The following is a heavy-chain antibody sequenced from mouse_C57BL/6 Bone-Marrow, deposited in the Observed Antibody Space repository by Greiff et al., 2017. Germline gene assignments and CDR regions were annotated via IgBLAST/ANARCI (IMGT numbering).Heavy chain of an antibody. CDR3: AGVYYGSSFDWYFDV. D-gene: IGHD1-1*01. CDR1: GFPITSGYY. J-gene: IGHJ1*03. Sequence: VKLQESGPGLVKPSQSLFLTCSITGFPITSGYYWIWIRQSPGKPLEWMGYITHSGETFYNPSLQSPISITRETSKNQFFLQLNSVTTEDTAMYYCAGVYYGSSFDWYFDVWGTGTTVTVSS. CDR2: ITHSGET. V-gene: IGHV12-3*01.